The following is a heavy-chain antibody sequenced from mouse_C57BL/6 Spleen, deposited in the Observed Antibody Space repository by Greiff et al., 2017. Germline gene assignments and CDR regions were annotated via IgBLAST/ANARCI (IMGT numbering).Heavy chain of an antibody. V-gene: IGHV1-76*01. CDR2: IYPGSGNT. D-gene: IGHD2-14*01. CDR3: ARKGGEYDGGFAY. Sequence: QVQLQQSGAELVRPGASVKLSCKASGYTFTDYYINWVKQRPGQGLEWIARIYPGSGNTYYNEKFTGKATLTAEKSSSTAYMQLSSLTSEDSAGYFCARKGGEYDGGFAYWGQGNLVTVSA. CDR1: GYTFTDYY. J-gene: IGHJ3*01.